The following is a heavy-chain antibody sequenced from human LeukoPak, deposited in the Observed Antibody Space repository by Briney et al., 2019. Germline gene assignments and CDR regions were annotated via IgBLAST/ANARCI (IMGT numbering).Heavy chain of an antibody. CDR1: GESFSGYY. CDR3: ARVGRDGYNFHY. Sequence: SETLSLTCAVYGESFSGYYWNWIRQPPGKGLEWIGEINHSGSTNYNPSLTSRVTISVDTSKNQFSLKLSSVTAADTAVYYCARVGRDGYNFHYWGQGTLVTVSS. D-gene: IGHD5-24*01. J-gene: IGHJ4*02. CDR2: INHSGST. V-gene: IGHV4-34*01.